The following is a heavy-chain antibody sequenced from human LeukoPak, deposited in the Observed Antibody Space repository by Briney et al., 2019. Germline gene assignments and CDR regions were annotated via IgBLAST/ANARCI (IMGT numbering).Heavy chain of an antibody. CDR2: IYPSGGST. Sequence: GASVKVSCKASGYTFTSYYMHWVRQAPGQGLEWMGIIYPSGGSTSYAQKFQGRVTMTRDTSTSTVYMELSSLRSEDTAVYYCATASITVTTRLDYWGQGTLVTVSS. CDR3: ATASITVTTRLDY. CDR1: GYTFTSYY. J-gene: IGHJ4*02. D-gene: IGHD4-11*01. V-gene: IGHV1-46*01.